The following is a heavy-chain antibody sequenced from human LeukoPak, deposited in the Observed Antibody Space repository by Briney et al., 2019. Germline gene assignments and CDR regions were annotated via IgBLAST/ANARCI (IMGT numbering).Heavy chain of an antibody. CDR1: GYTFTYYA. V-gene: IGHV1-18*01. Sequence: ASVKVSCKASGYTFTYYAIIWVRQAPGQGLEWMGWTSTYNDGKNYAQSLQGRITMTTDTSTNTAYMELSSLRSDDTAVYYCGAGHPRVDYWGQGTLVTVSS. J-gene: IGHJ4*02. CDR3: GAGHPRVDY. CDR2: TSTYNDGK.